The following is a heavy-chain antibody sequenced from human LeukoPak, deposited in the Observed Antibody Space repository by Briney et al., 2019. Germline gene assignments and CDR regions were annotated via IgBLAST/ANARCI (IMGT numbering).Heavy chain of an antibody. CDR3: ARALGGGAAAERY. CDR2: INWNGGST. CDR1: GFTFSSYG. V-gene: IGHV3-20*04. Sequence: PGGSLRLSCAASGFTFSSYGMSWVRQAPGKGLEWVSGINWNGGSTGYADSVKGRFTISRDNAKNSLYLQMNSLRAEDTALYYCARALGGGAAAERYWGQGTLVTVSS. D-gene: IGHD6-13*01. J-gene: IGHJ4*02.